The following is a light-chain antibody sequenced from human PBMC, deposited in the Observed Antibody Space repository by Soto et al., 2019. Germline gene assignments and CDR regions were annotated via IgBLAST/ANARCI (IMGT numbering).Light chain of an antibody. CDR3: QQYGSSPRQRVT. V-gene: IGKV3-20*01. CDR2: GAS. Sequence: EIVLTQSPGTLSLSPGERATLSCRASQSVSSSYLAWYQQKPGQAPRLLIYGASSRATGIPDRFSGSGSGTDFTLTISRLEPEDFAVYYCQQYGSSPRQRVTFGQGTRLEIK. J-gene: IGKJ5*01. CDR1: QSVSSSY.